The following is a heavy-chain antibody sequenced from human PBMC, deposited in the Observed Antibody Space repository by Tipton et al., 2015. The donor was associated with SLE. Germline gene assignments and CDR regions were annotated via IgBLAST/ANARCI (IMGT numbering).Heavy chain of an antibody. V-gene: IGHV3-74*01. CDR3: ASLSAPSDY. CDR1: GFTFSSYW. Sequence: SLRLSCTASGFTFSSYWMHWVRQPPGKGLVWVSEIDPNGSPTNYADSVKDRFTISRDNAKNTLFLEMNSLRVDDTAVYYCASLSAPSDYWGQGTPVTVSS. CDR2: IDPNGSPT. J-gene: IGHJ4*02.